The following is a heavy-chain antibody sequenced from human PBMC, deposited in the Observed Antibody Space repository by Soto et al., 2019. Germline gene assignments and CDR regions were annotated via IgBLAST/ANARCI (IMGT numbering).Heavy chain of an antibody. Sequence: QVQLVQSGAEEKKPGASVKVSCKASGYTFTSYAMHWVRQAPGQRLGWMGWINAGNGNTKYSQKFQGRVTITRDTSASTAYMELSSLRSEDTAVYYCARGGRTSQLLEVYFDYWGQGTLVTVSS. CDR3: ARGGRTSQLLEVYFDY. J-gene: IGHJ4*02. D-gene: IGHD2-2*01. V-gene: IGHV1-3*05. CDR2: INAGNGNT. CDR1: GYTFTSYA.